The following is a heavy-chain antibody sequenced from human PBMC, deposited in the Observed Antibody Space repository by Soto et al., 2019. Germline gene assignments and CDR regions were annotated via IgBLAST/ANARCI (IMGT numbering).Heavy chain of an antibody. V-gene: IGHV3-7*01. D-gene: IGHD2-21*01. CDR2: IKHDGNEK. J-gene: IGHJ6*02. CDR1: GFMFGTFW. CDR3: VRDALRWGQYSCRGLRF. Sequence: EGSLRLSCAATGFMFGTFWMSWVRQAPGKGLEWVANIKHDGNEKYYADSVKGRFTVSRDNVKNFLHLQMSSLRGDDTGVYFCVRDALRWGQYSCRGLRFWGQGYTVTV.